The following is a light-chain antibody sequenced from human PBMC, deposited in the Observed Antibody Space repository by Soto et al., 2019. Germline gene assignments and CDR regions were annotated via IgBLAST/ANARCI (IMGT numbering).Light chain of an antibody. V-gene: IGKV1-5*01. CDR3: QQYYNWLT. CDR2: DAS. J-gene: IGKJ4*01. CDR1: QSISSW. Sequence: DIQMTQSPSTLSASVGDRVTITCRASQSISSWLAWYQQKPGKAPKLLIYDASSLESGVPSRFSGSGSGTEFTLTISSLQSEDFAVYYCQQYYNWLTFGGGTKVDIK.